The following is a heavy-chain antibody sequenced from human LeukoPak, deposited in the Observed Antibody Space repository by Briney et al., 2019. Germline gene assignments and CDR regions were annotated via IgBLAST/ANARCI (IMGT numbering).Heavy chain of an antibody. CDR3: AREAPTYYYDNSGYYPNWFDP. CDR1: GYTFTGYY. J-gene: IGHJ5*02. CDR2: INPNSGGT. D-gene: IGHD3-22*01. V-gene: IGHV1-2*02. Sequence: ASVKVSCKASGYTFTGYYMHWVRQAPGQGLEWMGWINPNSGGTNYAQKFQGRVTMTRDTSISTAYMELSRLRSDDTAVYYCAREAPTYYYDNSGYYPNWFDPWGQGTLVTVSS.